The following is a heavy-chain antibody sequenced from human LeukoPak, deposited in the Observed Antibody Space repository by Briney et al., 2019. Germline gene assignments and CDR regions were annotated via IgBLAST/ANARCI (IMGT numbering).Heavy chain of an antibody. CDR1: GFTFSDYY. J-gene: IGHJ4*02. Sequence: PGGSLRLSCAASGFTFSDYYMSWIRQAPGKGLEWVSYISNNDIYTNYADSVKGRFTISRDNAKTSLYPQMNSLRAEDMAVYYCARGGTYPPLDYWGQGTLVTVSS. D-gene: IGHD1-26*01. CDR3: ARGGTYPPLDY. V-gene: IGHV3-11*05. CDR2: ISNNDIYT.